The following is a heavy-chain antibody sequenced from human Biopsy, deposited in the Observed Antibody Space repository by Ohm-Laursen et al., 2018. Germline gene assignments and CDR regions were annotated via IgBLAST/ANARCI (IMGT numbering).Heavy chain of an antibody. CDR3: VRGRAY. CDR2: IYLDGNT. CDR1: GFTVSTTY. V-gene: IGHV3-53*01. Sequence: GSLRLSCTASGFTVSTTYMSWVRQAPGKGLEWVSIIYLDGNTYYTDSVKGRFTTSRDNSKNALYLQMNSLRPADTAKYYCVRGRAYWGQGTLVTVSS. J-gene: IGHJ4*02.